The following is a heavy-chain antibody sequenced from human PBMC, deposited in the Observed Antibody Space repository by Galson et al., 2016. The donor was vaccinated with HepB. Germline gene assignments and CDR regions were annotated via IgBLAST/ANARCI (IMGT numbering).Heavy chain of an antibody. D-gene: IGHD6-19*01. CDR2: INYSGIT. J-gene: IGHJ6*02. CDR1: GGSLSSSRYY. Sequence: SETLSLTCNVSGGSLSSSRYYWGWIRQPPGKGLEWIGSINYSGITYSHSSLKSRVSMSVDTSKDQFSLKLSSVTAADTGVYYCARRVEWLALIGLDVWGQGTTVTVSS. CDR3: ARRVEWLALIGLDV. V-gene: IGHV4-39*01.